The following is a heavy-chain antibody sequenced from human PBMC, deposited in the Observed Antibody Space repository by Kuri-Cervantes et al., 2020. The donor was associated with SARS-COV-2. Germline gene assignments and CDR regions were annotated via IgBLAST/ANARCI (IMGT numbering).Heavy chain of an antibody. CDR3: AKDPLRIAVAGPNWFDP. J-gene: IGHJ5*02. CDR2: ISGSAGST. D-gene: IGHD6-19*01. CDR1: GFTFSSCA. Sequence: GGSLRLSCAASGFTFSSCAMSWVRQAPGKGLEWVSTISGSAGSTYSADSVKGRFTISRDNSKNTLYLQMNSLRAEDTAVYYCAKDPLRIAVAGPNWFDPWGQGTLVTVSS. V-gene: IGHV3-23*01.